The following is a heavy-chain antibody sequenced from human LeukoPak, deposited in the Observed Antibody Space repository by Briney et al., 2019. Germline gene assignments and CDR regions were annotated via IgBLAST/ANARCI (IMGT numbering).Heavy chain of an antibody. Sequence: SETLSLTCTVSGDSISSYYWSWIRQPAGKGLEWIGRIYTGGSSNYNPSLKSRVTMSVDTSKNQFSLKLTTVTAADTAVYYCARGSSGARFDYWGQGTLVTVSS. CDR1: GDSISSYY. CDR2: IYTGGSS. J-gene: IGHJ4*02. V-gene: IGHV4-4*07. D-gene: IGHD2-15*01. CDR3: ARGSSGARFDY.